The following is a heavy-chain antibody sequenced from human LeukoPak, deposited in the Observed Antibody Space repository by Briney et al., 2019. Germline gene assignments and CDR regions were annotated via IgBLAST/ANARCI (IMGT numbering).Heavy chain of an antibody. D-gene: IGHD3-22*01. CDR3: AGSTAAYYYDSSGYFD. CDR1: GYTFTSYG. V-gene: IGHV1-18*01. Sequence: ASVKVSCKASGYTFTSYGISWVRQAPGQGLEWMGWISAYNGNTNYAQKPQGRVTMTTDTSTSTAYMELRSLRSDDTAVYYCAGSTAAYYYDSSGYFDWGQGTLVTVSS. J-gene: IGHJ4*02. CDR2: ISAYNGNT.